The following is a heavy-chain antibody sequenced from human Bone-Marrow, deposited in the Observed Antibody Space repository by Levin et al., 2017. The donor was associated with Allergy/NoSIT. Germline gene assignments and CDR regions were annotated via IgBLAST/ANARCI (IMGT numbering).Heavy chain of an antibody. J-gene: IGHJ6*02. CDR1: GFIFNNYA. CDR2: IAHDGSNK. D-gene: IGHD3-10*01. CDR3: ASHFSMIRGYANYGMDV. V-gene: IGHV3-30-3*01. Sequence: GESLKISCAASGFIFNNYAFHWVRQAPGKGLEWVAVIAHDGSNKYYADSVKGRLTISRDDSESAVYLQMNSLRAEDTAVYYCASHFSMIRGYANYGMDVWGEGTTVTASS.